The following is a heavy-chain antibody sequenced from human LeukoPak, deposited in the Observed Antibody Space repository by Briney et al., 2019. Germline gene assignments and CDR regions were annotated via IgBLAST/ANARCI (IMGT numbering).Heavy chain of an antibody. J-gene: IGHJ3*02. CDR1: GHTFTSYG. D-gene: IGHD6-13*01. CDR3: ARDTNAGGAAAGTYAFDI. V-gene: IGHV1-2*02. CDR2: INPNSGGT. Sequence: ASVKVSCKASGHTFTSYGISWVRQAPGQGLEWMGWINPNSGGTNYAQKFQGRVTMTRDTSISTAYMELSRLRSDDTAVYYCARDTNAGGAAAGTYAFDIWGQGTMVTVSS.